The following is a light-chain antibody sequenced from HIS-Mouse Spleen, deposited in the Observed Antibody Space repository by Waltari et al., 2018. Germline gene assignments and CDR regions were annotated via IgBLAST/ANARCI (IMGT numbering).Light chain of an antibody. V-gene: IGLV2-23*01. CDR2: EGS. Sequence: QSALTQPASVSGSPGQSITISCTGTSSDVGSYNLVSWYHQPPGKAPKLMIYEGSKRPSGVSNRLAGSKSGNTASLTISGLQAEDEADYYCCSYAGSSTYWVFGGGTKLTVL. J-gene: IGLJ3*02. CDR1: SSDVGSYNL. CDR3: CSYAGSSTYWV.